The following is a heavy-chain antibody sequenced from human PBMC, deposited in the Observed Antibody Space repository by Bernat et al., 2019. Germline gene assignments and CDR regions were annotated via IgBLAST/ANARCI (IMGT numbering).Heavy chain of an antibody. J-gene: IGHJ4*02. V-gene: IGHV4-59*01. D-gene: IGHD5-12*01. CDR3: ARWRYSGYDRPLDH. CDR1: GVSISGYY. Sequence: QVQLQESGPGLVKPSETLSLTCTVSGVSISGYYWIWIRQPPGKGLEWIGYIYSSGSTNYNPSLKSRVTIPVDTSKNQFSLKLTSVTAADTTVYYCARWRYSGYDRPLDHWGQGTLVTVSS. CDR2: IYSSGST.